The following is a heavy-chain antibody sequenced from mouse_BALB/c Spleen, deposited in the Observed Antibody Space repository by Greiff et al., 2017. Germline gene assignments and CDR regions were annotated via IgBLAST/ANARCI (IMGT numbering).Heavy chain of an antibody. V-gene: IGHV5-6*01. CDR2: ISSGGSYT. CDR1: GFTFSSYG. J-gene: IGHJ4*01. Sequence: EVKVVESGGDLVKPGGSLKLSCAASGFTFSSYGMSWVRQTPDKRLEWVATISSGGSYTYYPDSVKGRFTISRDNAKNTLYLQMSSLKSEDTAMYYCARHGGMDYWGQGTSVTVSS. CDR3: ARHGGMDY.